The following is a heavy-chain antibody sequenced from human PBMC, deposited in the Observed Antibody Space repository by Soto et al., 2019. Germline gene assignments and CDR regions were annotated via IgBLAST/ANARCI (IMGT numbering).Heavy chain of an antibody. CDR1: GYSFTNYW. J-gene: IGHJ6*02. V-gene: IGHV5-10-1*01. CDR2: IDPSDSYI. CDR3: ARHDCSSTRCYNFGMDV. D-gene: IGHD2-2*02. Sequence: LKISCKGSGYSFTNYWISWVRQMPGKGLEWMGRIDPSDSYIKYSPSFQGHVTISADNSISTAYLQWSSLKASDTAMYYCARHDCSSTRCYNFGMDVWGQGTTVTVSS.